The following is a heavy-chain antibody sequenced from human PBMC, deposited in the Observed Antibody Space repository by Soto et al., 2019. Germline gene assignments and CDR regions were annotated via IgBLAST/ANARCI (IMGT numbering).Heavy chain of an antibody. J-gene: IGHJ5*02. CDR2: IYTSGST. CDR1: GGSISSYY. D-gene: IGHD6-13*01. Sequence: SETLSLTCTVSGGSISSYYWSWIRQPAGKGLEWIGRIYTSGSTNYNPSLKSRVTMSVDTSKNQFSLKLSSVTAADTAVYYCARDSSSWYMGGLVWFDLWGHGTLVTVSS. CDR3: ARDSSSWYMGGLVWFDL. V-gene: IGHV4-4*07.